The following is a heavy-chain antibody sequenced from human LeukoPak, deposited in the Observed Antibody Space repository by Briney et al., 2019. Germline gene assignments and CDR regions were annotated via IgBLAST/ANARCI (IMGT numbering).Heavy chain of an antibody. Sequence: SVKVSCKASGYTFTSYGISWVRQAPGQGLEWMGGIIPIFGTANYAQKFQGRVTITADKSTSTAYMELSSLRSEDTAVYYCAREAPPGYYFDYWGQGTLVTVSS. CDR3: AREAPPGYYFDY. J-gene: IGHJ4*02. CDR1: GYTFTSYG. D-gene: IGHD1-1*01. V-gene: IGHV1-69*06. CDR2: IIPIFGTA.